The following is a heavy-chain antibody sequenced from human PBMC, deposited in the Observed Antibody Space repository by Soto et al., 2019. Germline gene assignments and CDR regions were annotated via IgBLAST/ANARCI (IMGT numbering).Heavy chain of an antibody. CDR1: GYSFTSYW. CDR2: IYPGDSDT. J-gene: IGHJ6*02. V-gene: IGHV5-51*01. D-gene: IGHD3-10*01. CDR3: ARDYYGSGSYFSYYYGMDV. Sequence: LGESLKISCKGSGYSFTSYWIGWVRQMPGKGLEWMGIIYPGDSDTRYSPSFQGQVTISADKSISTAYLQWSSLKASDTAMYYCARDYYGSGSYFSYYYGMDVWGQGTTVTVSS.